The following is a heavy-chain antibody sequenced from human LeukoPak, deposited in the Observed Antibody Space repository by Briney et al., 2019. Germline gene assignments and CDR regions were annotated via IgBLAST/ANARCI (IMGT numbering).Heavy chain of an antibody. CDR2: IYTSGST. D-gene: IGHD6-13*01. CDR3: ARDRRQQQLVDAFDI. Sequence: PSETLSLSCNVSGGSISSYYWSWIRQPAGKGLEWIGRIYTSGSTNYNPSLKSRVTMSVDTSKNQFSLKLSSVTAADTAVYYCARDRRQQQLVDAFDIWGQGTMVTVSS. V-gene: IGHV4-4*07. J-gene: IGHJ3*02. CDR1: GGSISSYY.